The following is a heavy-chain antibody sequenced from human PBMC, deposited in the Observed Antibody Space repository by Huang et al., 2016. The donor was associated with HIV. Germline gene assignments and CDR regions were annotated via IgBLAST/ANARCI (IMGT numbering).Heavy chain of an antibody. CDR1: GGSISSHY. CDR2: IYYSGST. Sequence: QVQLQESGPGLVKPSETLSLTCTVSGGSISSHYWSWIRQHPGTGLEWIGNIYYSGSTNYIPSLKSRVTISVDTSKNHFSLKLSSVTAADTAVYYCAREITVPWGYYYMDVWGKGTTVTVSS. D-gene: IGHD6-19*01. CDR3: AREITVPWGYYYMDV. J-gene: IGHJ6*03. V-gene: IGHV4-59*11.